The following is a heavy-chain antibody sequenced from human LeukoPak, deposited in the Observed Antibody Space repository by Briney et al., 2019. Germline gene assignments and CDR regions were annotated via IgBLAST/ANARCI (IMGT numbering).Heavy chain of an antibody. Sequence: GGSLRLSCAASGFTFSSYWMSWVRQAPGKGLEWVANIKQDGSEKYYVDSVKGRFTISRDNAKNSLYLQTNSLRAEDTAVYYCARGPQTTVTTYYYYYMDVWGKGTTVTVSS. J-gene: IGHJ6*03. D-gene: IGHD4-17*01. CDR1: GFTFSSYW. CDR2: IKQDGSEK. V-gene: IGHV3-7*04. CDR3: ARGPQTTVTTYYYYYMDV.